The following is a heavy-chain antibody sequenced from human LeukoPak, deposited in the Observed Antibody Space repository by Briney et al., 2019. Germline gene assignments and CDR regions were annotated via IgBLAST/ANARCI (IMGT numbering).Heavy chain of an antibody. Sequence: TGGSLRLSCAASGFAFSSYAMSWVRQAPGKGLEWVSAISGSGGSTYYADSVKGRFTISRDNSKNTLYLQMNSLRAEDTAVYCCAKERVYYYGSGSYSNWFDPWGQGTLVTVSS. D-gene: IGHD3-10*01. J-gene: IGHJ5*02. CDR3: AKERVYYYGSGSYSNWFDP. CDR1: GFAFSSYA. V-gene: IGHV3-23*01. CDR2: ISGSGGST.